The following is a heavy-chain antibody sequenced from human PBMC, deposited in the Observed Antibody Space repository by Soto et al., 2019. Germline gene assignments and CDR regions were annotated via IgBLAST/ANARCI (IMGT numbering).Heavy chain of an antibody. CDR2: ISAYNGNT. D-gene: IGHD3-22*01. J-gene: IGHJ5*02. CDR1: GYTFTSYG. V-gene: IGHV1-18*04. Sequence: GSVKVSCKASGYTFTSYGISWVLQAPGQGLEWMGWISAYNGNTNYAQKLQGRVTMTTDTSTSTAYMELRSLRSDDTAVYYCARGGAKYYYDSSGYYWFDPWGQGTLVTVSS. CDR3: ARGGAKYYYDSSGYYWFDP.